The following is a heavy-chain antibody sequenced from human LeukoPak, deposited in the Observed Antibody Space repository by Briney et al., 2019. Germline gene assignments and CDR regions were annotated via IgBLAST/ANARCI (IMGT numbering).Heavy chain of an antibody. J-gene: IGHJ4*02. D-gene: IGHD1-26*01. CDR2: LYPGDSDT. CDR1: GYSFSTYW. Sequence: GESLKISCKGSGYSFSTYWIGWVRQMPGKGLEWMGILYPGDSDTRYSPSFQGQVSISADKSLSTAYLQWSSLKASDTAMYYCARRASGSYYDFDYWGQGTLVTVSS. V-gene: IGHV5-51*01. CDR3: ARRASGSYYDFDY.